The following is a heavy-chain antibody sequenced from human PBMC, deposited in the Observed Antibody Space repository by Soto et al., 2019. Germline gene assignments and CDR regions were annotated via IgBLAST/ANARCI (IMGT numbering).Heavy chain of an antibody. J-gene: IGHJ4*02. V-gene: IGHV4-31*03. Sequence: QVQLQESGPGLVKPSQTLSLICTVSGGSINSGGYYWNWIRQHPGKGLEWIGYIFYSGSTYYNPFLRSRVTISADSSVNQFSLNLSSVTAADAAVYFCARVDLQSGYSSSWVFDYWGQGTLVNVSS. D-gene: IGHD6-13*01. CDR1: GGSINSGGYY. CDR2: IFYSGST. CDR3: ARVDLQSGYSSSWVFDY.